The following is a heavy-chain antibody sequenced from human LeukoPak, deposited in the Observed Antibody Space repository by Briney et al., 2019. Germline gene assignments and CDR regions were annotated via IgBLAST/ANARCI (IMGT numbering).Heavy chain of an antibody. J-gene: IGHJ4*02. CDR3: ARVDGSPDY. Sequence: GASVKVSCKASGYTFTRYDINWVRQATGQGLEWLGWVNTKGGNTGSAQNFQGRVTITRDTSINTAYMELSSLRSEDTAIYYCARVDGSPDYWGQGTLVTVSS. CDR2: VNTKGGNT. V-gene: IGHV1-8*03. CDR1: GYTFTRYD. D-gene: IGHD2-15*01.